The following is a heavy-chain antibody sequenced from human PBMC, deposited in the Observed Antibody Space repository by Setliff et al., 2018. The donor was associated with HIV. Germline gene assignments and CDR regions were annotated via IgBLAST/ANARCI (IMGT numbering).Heavy chain of an antibody. CDR3: AKDRQSFDYFDY. Sequence: GGSLRLSCAASGFTFDDYTMHWVRQAPGKGLEWVSLISWDGGSTDYADSVKGRFTISRDNNKNSLYLQMNSLRTEDTAFYYCAKDRQSFDYFDYWGQGTLVTVSS. J-gene: IGHJ4*02. CDR2: ISWDGGST. CDR1: GFTFDDYT. V-gene: IGHV3-43*01. D-gene: IGHD3-3*01.